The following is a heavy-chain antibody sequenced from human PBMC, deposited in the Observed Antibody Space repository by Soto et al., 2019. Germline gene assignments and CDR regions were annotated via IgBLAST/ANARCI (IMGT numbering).Heavy chain of an antibody. J-gene: IGHJ5*02. CDR2: INSDGSST. CDR1: GFTFSSYW. V-gene: IGHV3-74*01. Sequence: GGSLGLSCAASGFTFSSYWMHWVRQAPGKGLVWVSRINSDGSSTSYADSVKGRFTISRDNAKNTLYLQMNSLRAEDTAVYYCARVAAQYSSSWYGNWFDPWGQGTLVTVSS. CDR3: ARVAAQYSSSWYGNWFDP. D-gene: IGHD6-13*01.